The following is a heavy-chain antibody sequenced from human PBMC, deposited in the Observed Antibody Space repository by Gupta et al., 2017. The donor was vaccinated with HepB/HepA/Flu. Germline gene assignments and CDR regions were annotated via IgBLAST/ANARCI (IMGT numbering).Heavy chain of an antibody. J-gene: IGHJ6*03. CDR2: IYYSGNT. CDR3: ARLWGYHYYMEV. Sequence: QLQESGQGLVKPSETLSLTCIVSGDFITSTSYYWGWIRQSPGKGLEWIGSIYYSGNTYYNPSLNSRVIISVDTSKNQFSLRLSPVTAADTAVYYCARLWGYHYYMEVWGKGTTVTVSS. V-gene: IGHV4-39*01. D-gene: IGHD7-27*01. CDR1: GDFITSTSYY.